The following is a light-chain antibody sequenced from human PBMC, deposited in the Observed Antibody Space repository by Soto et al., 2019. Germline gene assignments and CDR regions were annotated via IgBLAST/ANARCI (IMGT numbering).Light chain of an antibody. CDR1: QGVGGW. CDR2: ATS. V-gene: IGKV1-12*01. CDR3: QQTHSLPLS. Sequence: IQMTQSPSSVSASVGDRVTMTCRASQGVGGWLAWYQQKPGKVPNLLIYATSSLHSAVPSRFSGSGSGTDFTLSISSLQPEDFATYYCQQTHSLPLSFGPGTKVDIK. J-gene: IGKJ3*01.